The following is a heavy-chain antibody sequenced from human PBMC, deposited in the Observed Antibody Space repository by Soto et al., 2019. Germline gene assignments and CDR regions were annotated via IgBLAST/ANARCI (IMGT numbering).Heavy chain of an antibody. J-gene: IGHJ3*02. D-gene: IGHD2-15*01. Sequence: QVQLVESGGGVVQPGRSLRLSCAASGFTFSSYGMHWVRQAPGKGLEWVAVIWYDGSNKYYADSVKGRFTIPRDNSKNTLYLQMNSLRAEDTAVYYCAREGSGCSGGSCYPGGAFDIWGQGTMVTVSS. CDR2: IWYDGSNK. V-gene: IGHV3-33*01. CDR1: GFTFSSYG. CDR3: AREGSGCSGGSCYPGGAFDI.